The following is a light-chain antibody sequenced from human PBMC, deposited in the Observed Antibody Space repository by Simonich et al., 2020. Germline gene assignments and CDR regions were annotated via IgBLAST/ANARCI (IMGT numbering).Light chain of an antibody. CDR2: KDS. J-gene: IGLJ2*01. CDR1: ALPKQY. Sequence: SYELTQRPSVSVSPGQTARITCSGDALPKQYAYWYQQKPGQAPVLVIYKDSERPSGIPARFSGSSSGKTVTLTISGVQAEDEADYYCQSADSSGTYVVFGGGTKLTVL. V-gene: IGLV3-25*03. CDR3: QSADSSGTYVV.